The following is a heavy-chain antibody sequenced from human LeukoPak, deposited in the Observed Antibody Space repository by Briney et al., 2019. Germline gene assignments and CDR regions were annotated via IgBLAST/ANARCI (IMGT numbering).Heavy chain of an antibody. Sequence: TSETLSLTCTVSGGSISSYYWSWIRQPAGKGLEWIGHISASGSTNYNPSLRSRASMSVDRSKNQVSLKLSSVTAADTAVYYCARDRYYSDSSGYRFDYWGQGTLVTVSS. D-gene: IGHD3-22*01. CDR3: ARDRYYSDSSGYRFDY. V-gene: IGHV4-4*07. J-gene: IGHJ4*02. CDR1: GGSISSYY. CDR2: ISASGST.